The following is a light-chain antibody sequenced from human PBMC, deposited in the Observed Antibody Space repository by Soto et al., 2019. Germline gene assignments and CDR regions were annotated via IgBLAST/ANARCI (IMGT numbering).Light chain of an antibody. CDR1: SSDVGGYNY. J-gene: IGLJ1*01. V-gene: IGLV2-14*01. Sequence: SVVTQPASVAGAPGQSITISCTGTSSDVGGYNYVSWYQQHPGKAPKLMIYEVSNRPSGVSNRFSGSKSGNTASLTISGLQAEDEADYYCSSYTSSSSLYVFGTGTKVTVL. CDR2: EVS. CDR3: SSYTSSSSLYV.